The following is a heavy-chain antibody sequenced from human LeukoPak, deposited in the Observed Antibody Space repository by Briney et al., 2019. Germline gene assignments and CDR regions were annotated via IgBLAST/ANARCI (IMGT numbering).Heavy chain of an antibody. CDR2: INPSGGST. V-gene: IGHV1-46*01. D-gene: IGHD3-3*01. CDR1: GYTFTSYG. CDR3: ARDLRDKGSYDFWSGYYTYYYYGMDV. J-gene: IGHJ6*02. Sequence: ASVKVSCKASGYTFTSYGISWVRQAPGQGLEWMGIINPSGGSTSYAQKFQGRVTMTRDTSTSTVYMELSSLRSEDTAVYYCARDLRDKGSYDFWSGYYTYYYYGMDVWGQGTTVAVSS.